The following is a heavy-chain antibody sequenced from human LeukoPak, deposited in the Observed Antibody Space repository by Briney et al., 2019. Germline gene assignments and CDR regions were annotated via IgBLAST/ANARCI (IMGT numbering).Heavy chain of an antibody. CDR2: ISSSSSYI. CDR1: GFTFSSFS. V-gene: IGHV3-21*01. D-gene: IGHD6-13*01. CDR3: ARDLAAAGFPLDY. Sequence: GGSLRLSCAASGFTFSSFSVNWVRQAPGKGLEWVSSISSSSSYIYYADSVRGRFTISRDNAKNSVYLQMNSPRAEDTAVYYCARDLAAAGFPLDYWGQGTLVTVSS. J-gene: IGHJ4*02.